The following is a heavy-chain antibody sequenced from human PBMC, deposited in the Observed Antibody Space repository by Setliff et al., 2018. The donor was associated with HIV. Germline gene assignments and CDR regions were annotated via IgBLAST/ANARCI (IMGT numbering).Heavy chain of an antibody. Sequence: SETLSLTCTVSLGTIDSRTYYWSWIRQPAGKRLEWLGRVYISGSTNYNPSLRGRVAISLGASRHQFSLNLTSVTAADTAIYFCARSPSWALPYFDLWGQGRLVTVSS. V-gene: IGHV4-61*02. CDR1: LGTIDSRTYY. CDR3: ARSPSWALPYFDL. CDR2: VYISGST. J-gene: IGHJ4*02. D-gene: IGHD3-16*01.